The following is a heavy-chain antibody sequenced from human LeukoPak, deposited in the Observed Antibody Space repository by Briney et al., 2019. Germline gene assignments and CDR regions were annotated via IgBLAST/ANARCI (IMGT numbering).Heavy chain of an antibody. CDR3: ARDGGYSGYDFDY. CDR2: INPNSGGT. J-gene: IGHJ4*02. V-gene: IGHV1-2*04. D-gene: IGHD5-12*01. CDR1: GYAFTGYY. Sequence: ASVKVSFTASGYAFTGYYMHWVRQAPGQGLEWMGWINPNSGGTNYAQKFQGWVTMTRDTSISTAYMELSRLRSDDTAVYYCARDGGYSGYDFDYWGQGTLVTVSS.